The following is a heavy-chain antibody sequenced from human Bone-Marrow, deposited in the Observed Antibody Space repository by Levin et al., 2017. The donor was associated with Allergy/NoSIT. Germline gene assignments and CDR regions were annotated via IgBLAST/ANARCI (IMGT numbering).Heavy chain of an antibody. D-gene: IGHD6-19*01. Sequence: SETLSLTCTVSGGSISSSSYYWGWIRQPPGKGLEWIGSIYYSGSTYYNPSLKSRVTISVDTSKNQFSLKLSSVTAADTAVYYCATIKGERYSSGWYSRSFDYWGQGTLVTVSS. CDR1: GGSISSSSYY. J-gene: IGHJ4*02. CDR3: ATIKGERYSSGWYSRSFDY. CDR2: IYYSGST. V-gene: IGHV4-39*07.